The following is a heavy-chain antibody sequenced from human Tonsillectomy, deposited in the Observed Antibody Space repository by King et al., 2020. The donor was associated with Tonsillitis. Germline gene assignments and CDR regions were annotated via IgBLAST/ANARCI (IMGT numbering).Heavy chain of an antibody. CDR1: GYTFTYRY. D-gene: IGHD3-22*01. Sequence: QLVQSGAEVKKTGSSVKVSCKASGYTFTYRYLHWVRQAPGQALEWMGWITPFNGNTNYAQKFQDRVTITRDRSMSTAYMELSSLRSKDTAMYYCASHYYDSDNDAFDIWGQGTMVTVSS. V-gene: IGHV1-45*02. CDR3: ASHYYDSDNDAFDI. CDR2: ITPFNGNT. J-gene: IGHJ3*02.